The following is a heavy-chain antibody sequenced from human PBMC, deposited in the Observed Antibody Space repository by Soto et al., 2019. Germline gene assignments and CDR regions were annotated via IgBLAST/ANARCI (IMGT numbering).Heavy chain of an antibody. Sequence: EVQLLESGGGLVQPGGSLRLSCAASGFTFSSYAMSWVRQAPGKGLEWVSAISGSGGSTYYADSVKGRFTISRDNSKNTLYLQMNSLRAEDTAVYYCAKSGGVPSDYDYIWGSYRYGGNYFDYWGQGTLVTVSS. J-gene: IGHJ4*02. CDR1: GFTFSSYA. CDR3: AKSGGVPSDYDYIWGSYRYGGNYFDY. V-gene: IGHV3-23*01. D-gene: IGHD3-16*02. CDR2: ISGSGGST.